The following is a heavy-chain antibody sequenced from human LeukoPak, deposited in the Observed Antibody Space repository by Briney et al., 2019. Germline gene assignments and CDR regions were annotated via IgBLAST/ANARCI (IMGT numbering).Heavy chain of an antibody. Sequence: GGSLRLSCAASGFTFSSYGMHWVRQAPGKGLEWVAVIWYDGSNKYYADSVKGRFTISRDNSKNTLYLQMNCLRAEDTAVYYCARDRPYYCDSSGYYNWGQGTLVTVSS. CDR3: ARDRPYYCDSSGYYN. D-gene: IGHD3-22*01. J-gene: IGHJ4*02. CDR2: IWYDGSNK. CDR1: GFTFSSYG. V-gene: IGHV3-33*01.